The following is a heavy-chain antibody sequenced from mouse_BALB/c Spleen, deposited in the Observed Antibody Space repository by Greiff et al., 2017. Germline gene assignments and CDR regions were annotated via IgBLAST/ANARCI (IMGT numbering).Heavy chain of an antibody. CDR2: IRNKANGYTT. J-gene: IGHJ4*01. Sequence: EVQLVESGGGLVQPGGSLRLSCATSGFTFTDYYMSWVRQPPGKALEWLGFIRNKANGYTTEYSASVKGRFTISRDNSQSILYLQMNTLRAEDSATYYCARDLDVGAMDYWGQGTSVTVSS. D-gene: IGHD2-3*01. V-gene: IGHV7-3*02. CDR3: ARDLDVGAMDY. CDR1: GFTFTDYY.